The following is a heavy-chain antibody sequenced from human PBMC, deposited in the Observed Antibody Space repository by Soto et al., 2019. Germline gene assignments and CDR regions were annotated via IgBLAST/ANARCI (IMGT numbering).Heavy chain of an antibody. Sequence: GGSLRLSCAASGFSFSAYAMNWVRQAPGKGLEWVSEISNRDGSTYYADSVKGRFTISRDTSKNTLFLEMNSLRAEDTAVYYCAKRADSSGWYRTFDYWGQGTLVTVS. CDR2: ISNRDGST. CDR3: AKRADSSGWYRTFDY. J-gene: IGHJ4*02. D-gene: IGHD6-19*01. V-gene: IGHV3-23*01. CDR1: GFSFSAYA.